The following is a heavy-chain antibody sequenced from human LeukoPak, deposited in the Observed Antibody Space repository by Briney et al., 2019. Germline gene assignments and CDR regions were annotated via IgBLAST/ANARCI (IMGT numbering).Heavy chain of an antibody. CDR3: ARGRAKAGILPYYYFDY. D-gene: IGHD6-13*01. J-gene: IGHJ4*02. V-gene: IGHV3-21*01. Sequence: PGGSLRLSCAASGFTFSSYSMNWVRQAPGKGLEWVSSISSSSSYIYYADSVKGRFTISRDNAKNSLYLQMNSLRAEDTAVYYCARGRAKAGILPYYYFDYWGQGTLVTVSS. CDR2: ISSSSSYI. CDR1: GFTFSSYS.